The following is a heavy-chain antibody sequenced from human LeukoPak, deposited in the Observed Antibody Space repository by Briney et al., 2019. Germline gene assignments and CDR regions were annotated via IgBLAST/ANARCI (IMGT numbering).Heavy chain of an antibody. CDR2: IKQDGSEK. D-gene: IGHD2-15*01. CDR3: ARARGYCSGGSCFSYVPYYFDY. V-gene: IGHV3-7*01. Sequence: GGALRLSCAASGFTFSSYWMSWVRQAPGKGREWVANIKQDGSEKYYVDSVKGRFTISRDNAKNSLYLQMNSLRAEDTAVYYCARARGYCSGGSCFSYVPYYFDYWGQGTLVTVSS. J-gene: IGHJ4*02. CDR1: GFTFSSYW.